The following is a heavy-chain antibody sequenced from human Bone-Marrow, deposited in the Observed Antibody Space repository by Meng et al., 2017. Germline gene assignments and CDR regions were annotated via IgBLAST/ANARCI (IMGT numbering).Heavy chain of an antibody. J-gene: IGHJ4*02. D-gene: IGHD1-26*01. CDR2: INSDGSST. Sequence: VQLVEAGGGLVQPGGSLRLSCSASGFSFSSYGMHWVRQAPGKGLVWVSRINSDGSSTSYADSVKGRFTISRDNAKNTLYLQMNSLRAEDTAVYYCASSPLLSYNYWGQGTLVTVSS. CDR3: ASSPLLSYNY. CDR1: GFSFSSYG. V-gene: IGHV3-74*01.